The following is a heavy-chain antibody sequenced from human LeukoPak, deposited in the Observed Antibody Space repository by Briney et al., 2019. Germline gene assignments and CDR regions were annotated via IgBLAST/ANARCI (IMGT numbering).Heavy chain of an antibody. CDR2: MNPNSGNT. Sequence: ASVKVSCKASGYTFTSYDINWVRPATGQGLEWMGWMNPNSGNTGYAQKFQGRVTMTRNTSISTAYMELSSLRSEDTAVYYCARRLTAMGSYYYYGMDVWGQGTTVTVSS. V-gene: IGHV1-8*01. J-gene: IGHJ6*02. CDR3: ARRLTAMGSYYYYGMDV. CDR1: GYTFTSYD. D-gene: IGHD5-18*01.